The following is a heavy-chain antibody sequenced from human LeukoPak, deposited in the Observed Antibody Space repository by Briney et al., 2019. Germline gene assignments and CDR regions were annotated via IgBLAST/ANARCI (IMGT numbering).Heavy chain of an antibody. CDR3: ARTAVAGTLRWFDL. CDR1: DFTFSNFG. J-gene: IGHJ5*02. D-gene: IGHD6-19*01. Sequence: PGGSLRLSCVASDFTFSNFGMHWVRQAPGKGLEWLSFIRYDGSNNYHADSVKGRFSISRDNSKNTLHLQMSTLRPDDTAVYYCARTAVAGTLRWFDLWGQGTLVIASS. CDR2: IRYDGSNN. V-gene: IGHV3-30*02.